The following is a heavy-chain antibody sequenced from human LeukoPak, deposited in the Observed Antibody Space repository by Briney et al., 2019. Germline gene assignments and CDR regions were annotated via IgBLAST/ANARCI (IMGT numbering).Heavy chain of an antibody. V-gene: IGHV4-30-4*08. CDR3: AREGGSSTSWYPGAFDI. CDR1: GGSISSGDYY. CDR2: IYYSGST. J-gene: IGHJ3*02. Sequence: SETLSLTCTVSGGSISSGDYYWSWIRQPPGKGLEWIGYIYYSGSTYYNPSLKSRVTISVDTSKNQFSLKLSSVTAADTAVYHCAREGGSSTSWYPGAFDIWGQGTMVSVSS. D-gene: IGHD2-2*01.